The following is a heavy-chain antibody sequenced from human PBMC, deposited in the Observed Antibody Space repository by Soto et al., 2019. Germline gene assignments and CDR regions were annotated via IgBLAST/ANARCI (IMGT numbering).Heavy chain of an antibody. Sequence: EVELVESGGGLVQAGGSLRVSCGVSGFTSSDHYIDWVRQAPGKGMEWVGRTANKRSRYTTEYAASVKGRFIISRDDSKDSVYLQMISLKSEDTAVYYCARAGFGHGLDVWGQGTTVTVSS. CDR1: GFTSSDHY. CDR3: ARAGFGHGLDV. V-gene: IGHV3-72*01. CDR2: TANKRSRYTT. J-gene: IGHJ6*02. D-gene: IGHD3-16*01.